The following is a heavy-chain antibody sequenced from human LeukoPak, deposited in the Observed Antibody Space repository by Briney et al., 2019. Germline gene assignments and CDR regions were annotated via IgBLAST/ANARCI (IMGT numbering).Heavy chain of an antibody. CDR1: GFTFSSYG. V-gene: IGHV3-30*18. D-gene: IGHD2-15*01. CDR2: ISYDGSNK. J-gene: IGHJ4*02. CDR3: AKDQWSSATHDY. Sequence: GRSLRLSCAASGFTFSSYGMHWVRQAPGKGLEWVAVISYDGSNKYYADSVKGRFTISRNNSKNTLYLQMYSLRAEDTAVYYCAKDQWSSATHDYWGQGTLVTVSS.